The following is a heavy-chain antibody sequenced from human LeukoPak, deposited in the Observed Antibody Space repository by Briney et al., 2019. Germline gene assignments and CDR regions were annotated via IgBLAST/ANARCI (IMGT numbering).Heavy chain of an antibody. CDR2: IRNEANSYTT. J-gene: IGHJ4*02. CDR1: GFTVSSNY. V-gene: IGHV3-72*01. D-gene: IGHD6-13*01. CDR3: AVSSIWYYLDS. Sequence: GGSLRLSCAASGFTVSSNYMSWVRQAPGRGLEWVARIRNEANSYTTEYAASVKGRFTISRDDSKNSLYLQMNSLQTEDTAVYYCAVSSIWYYLDSWGQGTLVTVSS.